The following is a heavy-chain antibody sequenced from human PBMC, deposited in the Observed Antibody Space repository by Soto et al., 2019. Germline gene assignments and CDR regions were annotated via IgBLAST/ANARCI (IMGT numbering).Heavy chain of an antibody. V-gene: IGHV4-30-2*01. CDR2: IYHSGST. D-gene: IGHD2-15*01. CDR3: ARGQVAAAQH. J-gene: IGHJ4*02. Sequence: QLQLQESGSGLVKPSQTLSLTCAVSGGSISSGGYSWGWIRQPPGKGLEWIGYIYHSGSTYYNPALKSRVTISLDRSKTQCSLKLSSVTAADTAVYYCARGQVAAAQHWGQGPLVTVSS. CDR1: GGSISSGGYS.